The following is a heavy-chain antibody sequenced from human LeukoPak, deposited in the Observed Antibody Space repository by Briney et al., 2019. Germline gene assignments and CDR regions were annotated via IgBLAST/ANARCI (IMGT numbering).Heavy chain of an antibody. CDR3: ARAVCPTIKFCDSSYFMDV. Sequence: GGSLRLSCAASGFSFDDLGMTWVRQVPGKGLEWVAGINWNGASTGYADSVRGRFTISRDSAKNSLYLQMNSLRAEDTALYYCARAVCPTIKFCDSSYFMDVWGKGTTVNVS. J-gene: IGHJ6*03. V-gene: IGHV3-20*04. CDR1: GFSFDDLG. CDR2: INWNGAST. D-gene: IGHD6-6*01.